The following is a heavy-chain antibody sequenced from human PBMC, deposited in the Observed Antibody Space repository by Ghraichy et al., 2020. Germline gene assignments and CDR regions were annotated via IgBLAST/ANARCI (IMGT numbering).Heavy chain of an antibody. CDR2: IDSSGSTT. CDR3: AREHDRSGFDYYYGLDV. D-gene: IGHD3-22*01. Sequence: ASVKVSCKASGHTINSHYIHWVRQAPGQGLEWMGIIDSSGSTTHHAQKFQGRVIVTRDTSTSTVYMVLDSLRFDDTAVYFCAREHDRSGFDYYYGLDVWGQGTTVTVS. V-gene: IGHV1-46*02. CDR1: GHTINSHY. J-gene: IGHJ6*01.